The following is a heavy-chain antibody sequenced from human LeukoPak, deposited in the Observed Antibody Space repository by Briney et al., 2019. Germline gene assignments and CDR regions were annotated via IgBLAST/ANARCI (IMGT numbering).Heavy chain of an antibody. CDR3: AREKSIQTTTIDY. Sequence: GGSLRLSCAASGFTFSDYYMSWIRQTPGKGLEWVSYITSSGKTIYYTDSVKGRFTISRDNAKNSLSLQMNNLRVDETAVYYCAREKSIQTTTIDYWGQGTLVTVSS. D-gene: IGHD4-4*01. CDR1: GFTFSDYY. V-gene: IGHV3-11*01. J-gene: IGHJ4*02. CDR2: ITSSGKTI.